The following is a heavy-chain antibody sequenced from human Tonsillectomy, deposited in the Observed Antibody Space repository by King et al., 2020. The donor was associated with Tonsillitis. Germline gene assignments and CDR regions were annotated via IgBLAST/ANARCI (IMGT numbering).Heavy chain of an antibody. CDR2: IWYDGKNE. Sequence: VQLVESGGGVVQPGRSLRLSCAASGFTFSTSGMHWVRQAPGKGLEWVAVIWYDGKNEYYTDSVKGRFTISRDNYKNTVYLQMNSLTVEDTAVYYCARADFWYPFDIWGQGTMVTVSS. V-gene: IGHV3-33*01. J-gene: IGHJ3*02. D-gene: IGHD3/OR15-3a*01. CDR1: GFTFSTSG. CDR3: ARADFWYPFDI.